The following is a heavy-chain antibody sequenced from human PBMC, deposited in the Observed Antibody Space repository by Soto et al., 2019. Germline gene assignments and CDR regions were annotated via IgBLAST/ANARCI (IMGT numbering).Heavy chain of an antibody. CDR2: IYWDDDK. V-gene: IGHV2-5*02. D-gene: IGHD2-21*01. CDR1: GFSLSTSAVG. Sequence: QITLKESGPALVKPTETLTLTCTFSGFSLSTSAVGVGWIRQPPGKALEWLAVIYWDDDKTYSPSLNNRLTITKDPSKDQVVLVMTNLDPVDTATYYCARREGYCVGTKCQMRAFDFWGQGTMVTVSS. J-gene: IGHJ3*01. CDR3: ARREGYCVGTKCQMRAFDF.